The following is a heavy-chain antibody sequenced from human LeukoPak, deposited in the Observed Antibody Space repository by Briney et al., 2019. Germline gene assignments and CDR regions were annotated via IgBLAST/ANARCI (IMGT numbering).Heavy chain of an antibody. V-gene: IGHV1-2*02. CDR2: INPNSGGT. Sequence: ASVKVSCKASGYTFTGYYMHWVRQAPGQGLEWMGWINPNSGGTNYAQKFQGRVTMTRDTSISTAYMELSRLRSDDTAVYYCARGSRITIPAAIVHDYWGQGTLVTVSS. CDR3: ARGSRITIPAAIVHDY. CDR1: GYTFTGYY. D-gene: IGHD2-2*02. J-gene: IGHJ4*02.